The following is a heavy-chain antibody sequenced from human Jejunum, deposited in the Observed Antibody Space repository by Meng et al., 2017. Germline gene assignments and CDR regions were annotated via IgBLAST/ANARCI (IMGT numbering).Heavy chain of an antibody. V-gene: IGHV6-1*01. CDR3: SRGGANWDAEDRYFDS. J-gene: IGHJ4*02. CDR2: TYYRSRWYD. Sequence: QVQLQQAGSGLVQPSQPLALTFAIFGDDVSRREAAWNWIRQSPSRGSEGLGRTYYRSRWYDDYAVSVRSRITINPDTSTNQFSLELNSVTPEDTAVYYCSRGGANWDAEDRYFDSWGQGTLVTVSS. CDR1: GDDVSRREAA. D-gene: IGHD1-1*01.